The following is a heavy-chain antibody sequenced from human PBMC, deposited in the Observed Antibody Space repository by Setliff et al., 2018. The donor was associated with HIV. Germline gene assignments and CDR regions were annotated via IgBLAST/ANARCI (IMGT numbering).Heavy chain of an antibody. CDR1: GASISSYY. Sequence: SETLSLTCKVSGASISSYYWSWVRQPPGKGLEWIGYIYNSGYSNSKPSLKSRVTMSLDTSMNQFSLELTSVTAADTAVYFCARGDGYRSNDAYYDTGMDVWGQGITVTVSS. CDR3: ARGDGYRSNDAYYDTGMDV. CDR2: IYNSGYS. J-gene: IGHJ6*02. V-gene: IGHV4-59*01. D-gene: IGHD5-12*01.